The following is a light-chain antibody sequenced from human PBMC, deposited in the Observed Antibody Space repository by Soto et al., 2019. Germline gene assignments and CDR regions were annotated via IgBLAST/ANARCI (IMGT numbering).Light chain of an antibody. J-gene: IGLJ2*01. CDR1: KLGDKY. CDR3: RAWDSSTVV. CDR2: QDS. V-gene: IGLV3-1*01. Sequence: SYELTQPPSVSVSPGQTASITCSGDKLGDKYACWYQQKPGQSPVLVIYQDSKRPSGIPERFSGSNSGNTATLTISGTQAMDEVGYYCRAWDSSTVVFGGGTKVTVL.